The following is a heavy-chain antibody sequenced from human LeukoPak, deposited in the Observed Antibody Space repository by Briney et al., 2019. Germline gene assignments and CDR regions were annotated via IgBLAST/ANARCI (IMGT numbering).Heavy chain of an antibody. CDR1: GGSIRSYY. V-gene: IGHV4-34*01. J-gene: IGHJ4*02. CDR3: ARFSSIAAAFDY. Sequence: SETLSLTCTVSGGSIRSYYWSWIRQPPGKGLEWIGEIKHSGSTNYNPSLKSRVTISLDTSKHQYSLNLSSVTAADTAVYYCARFSSIAAAFDYWGLGTLVTVSS. CDR2: IKHSGST. D-gene: IGHD6-13*01.